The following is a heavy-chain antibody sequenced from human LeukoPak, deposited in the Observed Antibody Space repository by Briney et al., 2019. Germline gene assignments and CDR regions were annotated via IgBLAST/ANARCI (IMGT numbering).Heavy chain of an antibody. CDR1: GFTFSSYG. Sequence: GGSLRLSCAASGFTFSSYGMSWVRQAPGKGLEWVSAISGSGGSTYYADSVKGRFTISRDNSKNTLYLQMNSLRAEDTAVYYCAKAVYDSSGYYYGYFDLWGRGTLVTVSS. V-gene: IGHV3-23*01. D-gene: IGHD3-22*01. CDR3: AKAVYDSSGYYYGYFDL. CDR2: ISGSGGST. J-gene: IGHJ2*01.